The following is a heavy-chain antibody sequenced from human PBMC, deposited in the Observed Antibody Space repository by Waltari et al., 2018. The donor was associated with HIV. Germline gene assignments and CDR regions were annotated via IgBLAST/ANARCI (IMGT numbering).Heavy chain of an antibody. J-gene: IGHJ6*02. V-gene: IGHV3-48*04. CDR2: ISSSSSTI. Sequence: EVQLVESGGGLVQPGGSLRLSCAASGFTFSSYSMNWVRQAPGKGLEWVSYISSSSSTIYYADAVKGRFTISRDNAKNSLYLQMNSLRAEDTAVYYCARGITIFGVVPRGDGMDVWGQGTTVTVSS. CDR1: GFTFSSYS. D-gene: IGHD3-3*01. CDR3: ARGITIFGVVPRGDGMDV.